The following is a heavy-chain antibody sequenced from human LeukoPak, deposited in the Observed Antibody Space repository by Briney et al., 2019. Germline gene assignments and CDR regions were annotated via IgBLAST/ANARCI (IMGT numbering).Heavy chain of an antibody. J-gene: IGHJ4*02. CDR1: GFSFDDYA. V-gene: IGHV3-9*01. CDR2: ISWNSVTT. Sequence: PGGSLRLSCAAPGFSFDDYAMHWVRQAPGKGLEWVSGISWNSVTTDYADSVKGRFTISRDNAKNSLYLQMNSLRAEDTALYYCAKEGRAFDYWGQGTLVTVSS. CDR3: AKEGRAFDY.